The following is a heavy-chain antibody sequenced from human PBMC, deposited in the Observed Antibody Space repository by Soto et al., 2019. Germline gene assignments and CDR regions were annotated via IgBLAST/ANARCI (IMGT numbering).Heavy chain of an antibody. D-gene: IGHD3-22*01. CDR2: ISSSSSYI. J-gene: IGHJ4*02. CDR1: GFTFSSYS. Sequence: GGSLRLSCAASGFTFSSYSMNWVRQAPGKGLEWVSSISSSSSYIYYADSVKGRFTISRDNAKNSLYLQMNSLRAEDTAVYYCARGATYYYDSSGYGPPRDYWGQGTLVTVSS. CDR3: ARGATYYYDSSGYGPPRDY. V-gene: IGHV3-21*01.